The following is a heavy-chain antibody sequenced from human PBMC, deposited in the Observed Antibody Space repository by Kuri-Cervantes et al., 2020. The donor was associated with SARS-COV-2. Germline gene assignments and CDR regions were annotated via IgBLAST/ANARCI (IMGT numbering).Heavy chain of an antibody. Sequence: SETLSLTCSVSGGSISSGSYYCTWIRQPAGKGLEWIGRIYPSGSTNYHPSLKSRVTLSVDTSKNQFSLKLSSVTAADTAVYYCARGTHYFDSTTYWSTGWVWGQGTLVTVSS. J-gene: IGHJ4*02. CDR1: GGSISSGSYY. V-gene: IGHV4-61*02. D-gene: IGHD3-22*01. CDR3: ARGTHYFDSTTYWSTGWV. CDR2: IYPSGST.